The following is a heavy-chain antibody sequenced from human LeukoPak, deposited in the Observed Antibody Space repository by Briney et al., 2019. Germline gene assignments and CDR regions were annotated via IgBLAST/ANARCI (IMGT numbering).Heavy chain of an antibody. V-gene: IGHV3-30*03. CDR2: ISYDERNR. J-gene: IGHJ6*02. Sequence: GRSLRLSCVGGGFAFSDYGMHWVRQAPGKELEWVAVISYDERNRYHADSVKGRFTISRDNSRNTLYLQMNTLSAADTAVYYCARDGYGAAYFDYLPPLRYYGLDVWGQGTTVIVSS. CDR3: ARDGYGAAYFDYLPPLRYYGLDV. D-gene: IGHD3-9*01. CDR1: GFAFSDYG.